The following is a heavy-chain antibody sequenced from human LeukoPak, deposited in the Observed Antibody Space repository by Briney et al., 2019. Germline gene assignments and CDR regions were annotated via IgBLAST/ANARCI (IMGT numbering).Heavy chain of an antibody. J-gene: IGHJ4*02. V-gene: IGHV1-69*06. CDR1: GGTFSSYA. Sequence: SVKVSCKASGGTFSSYAISWVRQAPGQGLEWMGGIIPIFGTANYAQKFQGRVTITADKSTSTAYMELSSLRSEDTAVYYCARQLQWLGTYYFDYWGQGTLVTVSS. CDR3: ARQLQWLGTYYFDY. D-gene: IGHD6-19*01. CDR2: IIPIFGTA.